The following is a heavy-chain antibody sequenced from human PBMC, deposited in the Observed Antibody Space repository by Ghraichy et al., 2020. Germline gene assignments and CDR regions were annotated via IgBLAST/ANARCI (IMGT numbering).Heavy chain of an antibody. CDR3: ARITTVTRNYYYYGMDV. J-gene: IGHJ6*02. CDR1: GGSISSYY. D-gene: IGHD4-17*01. V-gene: IGHV4-59*08. CDR2: IYYTGST. Sequence: TLSLTCTVSGGSISSYYWSWIRQPPGKGLEWIGYIYYTGSTNYNPTLKSRVTISVDTSKNQFSLKLSSVTAADTAVYYCARITTVTRNYYYYGMDVWGQGTTVTVSS.